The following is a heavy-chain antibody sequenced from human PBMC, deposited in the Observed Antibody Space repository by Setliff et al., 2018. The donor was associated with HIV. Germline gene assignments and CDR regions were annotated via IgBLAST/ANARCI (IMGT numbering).Heavy chain of an antibody. CDR1: GFTFSNAW. J-gene: IGHJ4*02. CDR3: ATAPGYYDSSPFDW. CDR2: IKSKTDGGTA. Sequence: LRLSCAASGFTFSNAWMNWVRQAPGKGLGWVGRIKSKTDGGTADYAAPVRGRFTFSRDDSKNTVYLQMNSLKTEDTAVYYCATAPGYYDSSPFDWWGPGTLVTVS. V-gene: IGHV3-15*07. D-gene: IGHD3-22*01.